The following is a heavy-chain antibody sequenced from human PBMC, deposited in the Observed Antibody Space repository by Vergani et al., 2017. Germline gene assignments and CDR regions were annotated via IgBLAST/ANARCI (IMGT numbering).Heavy chain of an antibody. CDR3: ARLSIAALLEDYYGMDV. CDR1: GGSISSYY. Sequence: QVQLQESGPGLVKPSETLSLTCTVSGGSISSYYWSWIRQPPGKGLEWVGYICYSGSTTYNPSLTSRVTISVDTSKNQFSLKLSSVTAADTAVYYCARLSIAALLEDYYGMDVWSQGSTVTVSS. CDR2: ICYSGST. J-gene: IGHJ6*02. V-gene: IGHV4-59*08. D-gene: IGHD6-6*01.